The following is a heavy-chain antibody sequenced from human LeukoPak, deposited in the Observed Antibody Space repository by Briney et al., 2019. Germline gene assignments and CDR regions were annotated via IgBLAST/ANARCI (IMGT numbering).Heavy chain of an antibody. CDR3: ARGRSGSLGVNCSSTSCPDLFDY. J-gene: IGHJ4*02. CDR1: GGSFSGYY. D-gene: IGHD2-2*01. Sequence: SEALSLTCAVYGGSFSGYYWGWIRQPPGKGLEWIGEINHSGSTNYNPSLKSRVTISVDTSKNQFSLKLSSVTAADTAVYYCARGRSGSLGVNCSSTSCPDLFDYWGQGTLVTVSS. V-gene: IGHV4-34*01. CDR2: INHSGST.